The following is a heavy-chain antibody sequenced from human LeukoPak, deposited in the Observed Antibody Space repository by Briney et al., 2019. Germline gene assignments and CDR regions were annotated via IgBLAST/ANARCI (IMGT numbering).Heavy chain of an antibody. J-gene: IGHJ6*03. V-gene: IGHV1-69*06. CDR3: ARDSEHFGEGDMDV. CDR2: IIPIFGTA. Sequence: ASVKVSCKASGGTFSSYAISWVRQAPGQGLEWMGGIIPIFGTANYAQKFQGRVTITADKSTSTVYMELSSLRSEDTAVYCARDSEHFGEGDMDVWGKGTTVIVSS. D-gene: IGHD3-10*01. CDR1: GGTFSSYA.